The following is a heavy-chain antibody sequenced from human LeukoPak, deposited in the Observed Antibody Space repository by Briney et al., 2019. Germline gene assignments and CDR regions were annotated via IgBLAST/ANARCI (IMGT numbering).Heavy chain of an antibody. D-gene: IGHD3-22*01. CDR2: ISASGGSP. CDR1: GFIFSSYA. Sequence: HPGGSLRLSCAASGFIFSSYAMSWVRQAPGKGLEWVSGISASGGSPYYADSVKGRFTISRDNSKNTLYLQMNGLRAEDTAVYYCAKGDYYDSLDYWGQGTLVTVSS. CDR3: AKGDYYDSLDY. V-gene: IGHV3-23*01. J-gene: IGHJ4*02.